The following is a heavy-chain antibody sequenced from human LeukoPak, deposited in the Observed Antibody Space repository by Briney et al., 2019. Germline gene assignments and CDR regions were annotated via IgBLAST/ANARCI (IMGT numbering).Heavy chain of an antibody. J-gene: IGHJ4*02. CDR3: AKARYDGEVMIAATDY. CDR2: IKQDGSEI. D-gene: IGHD2-15*01. CDR1: GFTFSVYW. V-gene: IGHV3-7*01. Sequence: PGGSLRLSCAASGFTFSVYWMSWVRQAPGKGLEWVANIKQDGSEIFYVDSVKGRFTISRDNSKNTLYLQMNNLRADDTAVYYCAKARYDGEVMIAATDYWGQGTLVTVSS.